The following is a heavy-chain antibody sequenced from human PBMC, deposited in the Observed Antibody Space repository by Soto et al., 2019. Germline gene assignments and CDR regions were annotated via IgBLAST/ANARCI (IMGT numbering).Heavy chain of an antibody. D-gene: IGHD3-22*01. V-gene: IGHV1-46*01. CDR1: GYTFTSYY. Sequence: GASVKVSCKASGYTFTSYYMHWVRQAPGQGLEWMGVINPSGGSTSYAQKFQGRVTMTRDTSTSTAYMELSSLRSEDTAVYYCAGRFYYDSSGYPYAFDIWGQGTMVTVSS. J-gene: IGHJ3*02. CDR3: AGRFYYDSSGYPYAFDI. CDR2: INPSGGST.